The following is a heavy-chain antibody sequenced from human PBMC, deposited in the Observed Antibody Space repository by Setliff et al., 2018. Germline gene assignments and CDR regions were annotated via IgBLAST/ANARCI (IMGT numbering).Heavy chain of an antibody. CDR3: AINVHTAGGADF. Sequence: ASVKVSCKASGYIFTSYGFSWVRQAPGQGLEWMGWISTYNGKTNYAQKFQGRVTMTTDTSTSTAYMELRSLRSDDTAVYYCAINVHTAGGADFWGQGTLVTV. D-gene: IGHD1-26*01. J-gene: IGHJ4*02. CDR2: ISTYNGKT. V-gene: IGHV1-18*01. CDR1: GYIFTSYG.